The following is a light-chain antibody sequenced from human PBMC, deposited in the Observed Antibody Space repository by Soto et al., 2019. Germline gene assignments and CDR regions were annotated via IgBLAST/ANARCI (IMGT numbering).Light chain of an antibody. CDR1: QTITRW. J-gene: IGKJ1*01. CDR3: QKYNSYSWT. CDR2: DDS. Sequence: DIQMTQSPSTLSASIGDRVTITCRASQTITRWMAWYQQKPGKAPKILIYDDSTLESGVPSRLSGSRSGTELNLTISRLQPDDFATYYCQKYNSYSWTFGQGTKVDIK. V-gene: IGKV1-5*01.